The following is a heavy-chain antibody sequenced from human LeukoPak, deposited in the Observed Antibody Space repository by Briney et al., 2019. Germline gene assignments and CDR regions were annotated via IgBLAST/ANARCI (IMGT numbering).Heavy chain of an antibody. D-gene: IGHD1-7*01. CDR1: GYTFTSYY. V-gene: IGHV1-46*01. Sequence: ASVKVSCKASGYTFTSYYMHWVRQAPGQGLEWMGIINPSGGSTSYAQKFQGRVTMTRDTSTSTVHMELSSLRSEDTAVYYCARSDWNYDLGKASLRYYFDYWGQGALVTVSS. CDR3: ARSDWNYDLGKASLRYYFDY. CDR2: INPSGGST. J-gene: IGHJ4*02.